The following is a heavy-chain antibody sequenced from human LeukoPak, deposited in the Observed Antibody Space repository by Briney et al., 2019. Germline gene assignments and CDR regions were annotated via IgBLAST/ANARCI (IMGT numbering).Heavy chain of an antibody. D-gene: IGHD3-10*01. J-gene: IGHJ3*02. Sequence: GASVKVSCKASGYTFTSYGISWVRQAPGQGLEWMGWISAYNGNTNYAQKLQGRVTMTTDTSTSTAYMELRSLRSDDTAVYYCARRSRIPKARGDDAFDIWGQGTMVTVSS. V-gene: IGHV1-18*01. CDR3: ARRSRIPKARGDDAFDI. CDR2: ISAYNGNT. CDR1: GYTFTSYG.